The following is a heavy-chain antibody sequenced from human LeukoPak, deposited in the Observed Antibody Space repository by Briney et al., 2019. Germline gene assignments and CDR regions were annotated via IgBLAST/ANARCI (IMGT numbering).Heavy chain of an antibody. Sequence: PSETLSLTCAVYGGSFSGYYWSWIRQLPGKGLEWIGEINHSGSTNYNPSLKSRLTMSVDTSKNQISLKLISLTAADTAVYYCARLPGIAAVWGQGTLVTVSS. J-gene: IGHJ4*02. CDR3: ARLPGIAAV. CDR1: GGSFSGYY. D-gene: IGHD6-13*01. CDR2: INHSGST. V-gene: IGHV4-34*01.